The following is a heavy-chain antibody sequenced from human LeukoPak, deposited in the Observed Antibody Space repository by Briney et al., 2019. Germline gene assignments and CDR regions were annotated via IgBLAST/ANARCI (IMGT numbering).Heavy chain of an antibody. CDR3: ARRGNMSSHAFDI. J-gene: IGHJ3*02. V-gene: IGHV3-11*01. CDR2: IKSSDTST. Sequence: PGGSLRLSCAASGFSFSDSYMSWIRQAPGQGLEWLSYIKSSDTSTFYADSVKGRFTVSRDNAKYSLYLQMNSLRAEDTAVYYCARRGNMSSHAFDIWGQGTVVTVSS. D-gene: IGHD2/OR15-2a*01. CDR1: GFSFSDSY.